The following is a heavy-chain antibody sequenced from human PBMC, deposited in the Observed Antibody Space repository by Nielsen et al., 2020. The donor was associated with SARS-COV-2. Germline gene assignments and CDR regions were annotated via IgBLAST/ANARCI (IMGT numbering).Heavy chain of an antibody. V-gene: IGHV3-23*01. D-gene: IGHD3-16*01. J-gene: IGHJ4*02. Sequence: GESLRLSCAASGFTFSTYGMSWVRQAPGKGLEWVSLINGNGAPTYYADSVKGRFTISRDNSKNSLFLQLNNLRAEDTAVYYCVYGVLESWGQGTLAIVSS. CDR1: GFTFSTYG. CDR3: VYGVLES. CDR2: INGNGAPT.